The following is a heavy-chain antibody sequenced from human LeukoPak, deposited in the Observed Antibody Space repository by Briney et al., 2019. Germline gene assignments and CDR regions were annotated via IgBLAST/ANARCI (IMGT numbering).Heavy chain of an antibody. Sequence: GASVKVSCKASGYTCTGYYMHWVRQAPGQGLEWMGWINPNSGGTNYAQKFQGRVTMTRDTSISTAYMELSRLRSDDTAVYYCAREGTTMVRGGGAFDIWGQGTMVTVSS. D-gene: IGHD3-10*01. V-gene: IGHV1-2*02. CDR2: INPNSGGT. CDR3: AREGTTMVRGGGAFDI. J-gene: IGHJ3*02. CDR1: GYTCTGYY.